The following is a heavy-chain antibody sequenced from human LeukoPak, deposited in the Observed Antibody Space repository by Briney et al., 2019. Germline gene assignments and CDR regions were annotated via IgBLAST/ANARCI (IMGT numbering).Heavy chain of an antibody. CDR1: GFTVSSNY. CDR3: AREESADPRRVL. Sequence: PGGSLRLSCAASGFTVSSNYMSWVRQVPGKGLEWVSVIYSGGSTYYADSVKGRFTIFRDNSKNTLYLQMNSLRAEDTAVYYCAREESADPRRVLWGQGNPVTVSS. V-gene: IGHV3-53*01. J-gene: IGHJ4*02. CDR2: IYSGGST.